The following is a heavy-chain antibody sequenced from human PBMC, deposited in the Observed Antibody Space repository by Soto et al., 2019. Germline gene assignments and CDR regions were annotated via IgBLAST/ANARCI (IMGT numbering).Heavy chain of an antibody. CDR3: ARTLHCSSTSCYRRAHYYYGMDV. CDR1: GGSISGGGYY. CDR2: INYSGST. J-gene: IGHJ6*02. Sequence: SETLSLTCTVSGGSISGGGYYWSWIRQHPGKGLEWIGDINYSGSTYYNPSLKSRVTISVDTSKNQFSLKLSSVTAADTAVYYCARTLHCSSTSCYRRAHYYYGMDVWGQGTTVTVSS. D-gene: IGHD2-2*02. V-gene: IGHV4-31*03.